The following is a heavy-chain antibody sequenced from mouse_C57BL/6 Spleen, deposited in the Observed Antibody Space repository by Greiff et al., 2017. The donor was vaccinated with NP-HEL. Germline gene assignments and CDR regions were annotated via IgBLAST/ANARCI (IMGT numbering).Heavy chain of an antibody. J-gene: IGHJ3*01. Sequence: QVQLQQPGAELVMPGASVKLSCKASGYTFTSYWMHWVKQRPGQGLEWIGEIDPSDSYTNYNQKFKGKSTLTVDKSSSTAYMQLSSLTSEDSAVYYCARRGDYDDGGFADWGQGTLVTVSA. D-gene: IGHD2-4*01. CDR3: ARRGDYDDGGFAD. CDR1: GYTFTSYW. V-gene: IGHV1-69*01. CDR2: IDPSDSYT.